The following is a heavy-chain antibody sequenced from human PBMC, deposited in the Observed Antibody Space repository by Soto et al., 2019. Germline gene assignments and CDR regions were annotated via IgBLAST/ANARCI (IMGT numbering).Heavy chain of an antibody. CDR3: AGEVFWSGSSSGGIYF. V-gene: IGHV1-18*01. CDR1: GYTFTSYG. CDR2: ISTHNGNT. J-gene: IGHJ4*02. Sequence: QVQLVQSGAEVKKPGASVKVSCKASGYTFTSYGFSWVRQAPGQGLEWMGWISTHNGNTNYAQKLHGRATMITEISTGTASMDLRSLRSDVPVVYYCAGEVFWSGSSSGGIYFWGQGTLFTV. D-gene: IGHD3-3*01.